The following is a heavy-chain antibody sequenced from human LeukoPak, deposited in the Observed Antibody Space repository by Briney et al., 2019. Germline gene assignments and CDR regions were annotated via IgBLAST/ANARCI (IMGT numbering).Heavy chain of an antibody. Sequence: PSETLSLTCTVSGGSISSGDYYWSWIRQPPGKGLEWIGYIYYSGSTYYNPSLKSRVTISVDTSKNQFSLKLSSVTAADTAVYYCARVKYYGSGSYYNFDYWGQGTLVTVSS. D-gene: IGHD3-10*01. CDR3: ARVKYYGSGSYYNFDY. V-gene: IGHV4-30-4*01. CDR1: GGSISSGDYY. J-gene: IGHJ4*02. CDR2: IYYSGST.